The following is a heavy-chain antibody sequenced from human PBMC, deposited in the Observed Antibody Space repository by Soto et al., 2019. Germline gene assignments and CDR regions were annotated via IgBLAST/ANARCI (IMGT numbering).Heavy chain of an antibody. D-gene: IGHD6-13*01. J-gene: IGHJ4*02. CDR1: GFTCSTYA. CDR2: IGESGTNT. V-gene: IGHV3-23*01. CDR3: AKDQGSSWYEIDY. Sequence: GGSLRLSCAVAGFTCSTYAMSWVLQAPGKGLEWVSTIGESGTNTYYADSVKGRFTISRDNSKNTLYLQMNSLRAEDTAVYYCAKDQGSSWYEIDYWGQGTLVTVSS.